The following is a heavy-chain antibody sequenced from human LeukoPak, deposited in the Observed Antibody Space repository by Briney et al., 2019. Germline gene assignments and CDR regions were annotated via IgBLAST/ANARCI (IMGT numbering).Heavy chain of an antibody. CDR1: GFSFSRHA. CDR2: IFDSGAPS. J-gene: IGHJ3*01. D-gene: IGHD3-16*01. V-gene: IGHV3-23*05. Sequence: PGGSLRLSCVGSGFSFSRHAMNWVRQAPGKAPEWVSSIFDSGAPSYYADSVKGRFTISRDNSGNTFYLQMENLRAEDSATYFCTKAVGGGRDAYDVWGLGTRVIVPS. CDR3: TKAVGGGRDAYDV.